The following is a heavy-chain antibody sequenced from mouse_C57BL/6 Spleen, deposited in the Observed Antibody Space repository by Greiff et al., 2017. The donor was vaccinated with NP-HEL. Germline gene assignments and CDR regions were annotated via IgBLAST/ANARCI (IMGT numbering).Heavy chain of an antibody. Sequence: VQLKQSGAELVRPGASVKLSCTASGFNIKDDYMHWVKQRPEQGLEWIGWIDPENGDTEYASKFQGKATITADTSSNTAYLQLSSLTSEDTAVYYCTYNNYSAWFAYWGQGTLVTVSA. CDR2: IDPENGDT. V-gene: IGHV14-4*01. CDR1: GFNIKDDY. J-gene: IGHJ3*01. CDR3: TYNNYSAWFAY. D-gene: IGHD2-5*01.